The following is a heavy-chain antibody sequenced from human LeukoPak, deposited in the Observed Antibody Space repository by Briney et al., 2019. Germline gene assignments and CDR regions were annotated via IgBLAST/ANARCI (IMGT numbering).Heavy chain of an antibody. V-gene: IGHV1-69*06. CDR3: ARSRIKAEDSPYYFVY. CDR1: VGTFTIYA. J-gene: IGHJ4*02. D-gene: IGHD3-16*01. Sequence: SVKVSSKASVGTFTIYAISWVRQAPGQGLEWMGRIIPIFGTANYTQKFQGRVTITPDKSTSTPYMEMSSLRSEDTAVYYCARSRIKAEDSPYYFVYWGQGTPLTVAS. CDR2: IIPIFGTA.